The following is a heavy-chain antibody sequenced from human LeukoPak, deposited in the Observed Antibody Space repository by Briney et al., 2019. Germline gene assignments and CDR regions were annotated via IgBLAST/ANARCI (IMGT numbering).Heavy chain of an antibody. V-gene: IGHV4-59*01. CDR1: GGSISSYY. J-gene: IGHJ4*02. Sequence: SETLSLTCTVSGGSISSYYWSWIRQPPGKGLEWIGYIYYSGSTNYNPSLKSRVTISVDTSKNQFSLKLSSVTAADTAVYYCARGASWNYYDSSGYYYFDYWGQGTLVTVSS. D-gene: IGHD3-22*01. CDR3: ARGASWNYYDSSGYYYFDY. CDR2: IYYSGST.